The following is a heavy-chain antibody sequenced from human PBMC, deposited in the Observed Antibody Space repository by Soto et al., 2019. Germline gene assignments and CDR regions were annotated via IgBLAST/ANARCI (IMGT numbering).Heavy chain of an antibody. CDR2: LSVSGGTT. V-gene: IGHV3-23*01. D-gene: IGHD4-17*01. CDR1: GFTFSNYG. J-gene: IGHJ4*03. CDR3: AKDPNIATVTPYYFDY. Sequence: GGSLRLSCAASGFTFSNYGMSWVRQAPGKGLEWVSSLSVSGGTTYYADSVKGRFTISRDNSKNTLFLQMNSLRAEDTAVYYCAKDPNIATVTPYYFDYWGHGTLVTVSS.